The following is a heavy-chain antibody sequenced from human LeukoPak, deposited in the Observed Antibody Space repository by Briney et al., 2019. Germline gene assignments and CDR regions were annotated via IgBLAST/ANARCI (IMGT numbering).Heavy chain of an antibody. Sequence: GGSLRLSCTASGFTFGDYAMSWVRQAPGKGLEWVGFIRSKAYGGTTEYAASVKGRFTISRDDSKSIAYLQVNSLKTEDTAVYYCTRDSLYTAMVMGYFDYWGQGTLVTVSS. CDR3: TRDSLYTAMVMGYFDY. J-gene: IGHJ4*02. CDR2: IRSKAYGGTT. CDR1: GFTFGDYA. D-gene: IGHD5-18*01. V-gene: IGHV3-49*04.